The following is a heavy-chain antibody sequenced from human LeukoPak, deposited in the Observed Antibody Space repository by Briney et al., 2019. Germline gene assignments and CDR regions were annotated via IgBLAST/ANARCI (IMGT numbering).Heavy chain of an antibody. Sequence: PGGSLRLSCAASGFTFSTYWMSWVRQAPGKGLEWVANIKPDGSQKYYVDSVKGRFTISRDTAKNSLYLQMNNLRAEDTAMYYCARVGDSSSYNYADFSYWGQGTLVTVSS. V-gene: IGHV3-7*01. CDR3: ARVGDSSSYNYADFSY. CDR2: IKPDGSQK. J-gene: IGHJ4*02. CDR1: GFTFSTYW. D-gene: IGHD3-22*01.